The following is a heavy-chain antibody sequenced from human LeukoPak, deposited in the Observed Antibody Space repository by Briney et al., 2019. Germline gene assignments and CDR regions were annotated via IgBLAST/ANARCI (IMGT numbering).Heavy chain of an antibody. CDR3: AHGAPFDS. Sequence: PGGSLRLSCAASGITFTSDAMHWVRQAPGKGLLWVSRISGDGRSTTYADSVKGRFIISKASAKNTVYLQLKSLRVEDTAVYCCAHGAPFDSWGQGTLVTVSS. J-gene: IGHJ4*02. CDR2: ISGDGRST. CDR1: GITFTSDA. D-gene: IGHD3-10*01. V-gene: IGHV3-74*01.